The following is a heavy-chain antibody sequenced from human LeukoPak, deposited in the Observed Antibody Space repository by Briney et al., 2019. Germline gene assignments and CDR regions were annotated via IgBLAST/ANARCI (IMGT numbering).Heavy chain of an antibody. J-gene: IGHJ4*02. CDR1: GFAFSTYW. CDR3: ARDRIGGFDY. CDR2: ISSSSSYI. Sequence: PGGSLRLSCAASGFAFSTYWMTWVRQAPGKGLEWVSSISSSSSYIYYADSVKGRFTISRDNAKNSLYLQMNSLRAEDTAVYYCARDRIGGFDYWGQGTLVTVSS. V-gene: IGHV3-21*01. D-gene: IGHD3-3*01.